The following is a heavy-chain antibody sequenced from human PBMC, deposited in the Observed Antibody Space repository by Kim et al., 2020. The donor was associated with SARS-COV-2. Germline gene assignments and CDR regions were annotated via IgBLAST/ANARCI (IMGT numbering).Heavy chain of an antibody. J-gene: IGHJ6*02. Sequence: SETLSLTCAVYGGSFSGYYWSWIRQPPGKGLEWIGEINHSGSTNYNPSLKSRVTISVDTSKNQFSLKLSSVTAADTAVYYCARTYRLNQQLVRTGTLYYYYYGMDVWGQGTTVTVSS. CDR1: GGSFSGYY. D-gene: IGHD6-6*01. CDR2: INHSGST. CDR3: ARTYRLNQQLVRTGTLYYYYYGMDV. V-gene: IGHV4-34*01.